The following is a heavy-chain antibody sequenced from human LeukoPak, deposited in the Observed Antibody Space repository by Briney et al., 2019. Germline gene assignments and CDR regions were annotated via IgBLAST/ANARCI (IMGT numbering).Heavy chain of an antibody. CDR1: GYTFTSYD. CDR3: ARYSSSWDAFDI. D-gene: IGHD6-13*01. CDR2: ISAYNGNT. J-gene: IGHJ3*02. V-gene: IGHV1-18*01. Sequence: ASVKVSCKASGYTFTSYDISWVRQAPGQGLEWMGWISAYNGNTNYAQKLQGRVTMTTDTSTSTAYMELRSLRSDDTAVYYCARYSSSWDAFDIWGQGTMVTVSS.